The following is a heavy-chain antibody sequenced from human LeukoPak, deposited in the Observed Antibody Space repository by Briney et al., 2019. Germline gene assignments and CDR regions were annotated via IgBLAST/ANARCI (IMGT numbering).Heavy chain of an antibody. D-gene: IGHD6-13*01. Sequence: SETLSLTCAVYGGSFSGYYWSWIRQPPGKGLEWIGEINHSGSTNYNPSLKSRVTISVDTSKNQFSLKLSSVTAADTAVYYCARKSAAAGSPYFQHWGQGTLVTVSS. J-gene: IGHJ1*01. CDR3: ARKSAAAGSPYFQH. CDR2: INHSGST. CDR1: GGSFSGYY. V-gene: IGHV4-34*01.